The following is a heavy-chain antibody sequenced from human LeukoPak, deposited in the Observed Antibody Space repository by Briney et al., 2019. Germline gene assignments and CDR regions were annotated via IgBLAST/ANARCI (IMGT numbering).Heavy chain of an antibody. V-gene: IGHV3-23*01. J-gene: IGHJ4*02. D-gene: IGHD3-22*01. CDR2: ISGSGGST. CDR1: GFTFSSYA. Sequence: GGSLRLSCAASGFTFSSYAMSWVRQAPGKGLEWVSVISGSGGSTSYADSVKGRFTISRDNSMNTLYLQMNSLRAEDTAVYYCARDQDYYDSSGFPDYWGQGTLVTVSS. CDR3: ARDQDYYDSSGFPDY.